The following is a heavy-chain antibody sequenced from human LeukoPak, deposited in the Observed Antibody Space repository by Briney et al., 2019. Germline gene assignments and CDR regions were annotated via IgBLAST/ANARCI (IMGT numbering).Heavy chain of an antibody. CDR3: ARSYGAFSGPVAY. V-gene: IGHV3-23*01. CDR1: GFTFSSYA. Sequence: GGFLRLSCAASGFTFSSYAMSWVRQAPGKRLEWVSAISGGGGSTYYADSVKGRFTISRDNSRNTLFLQMNSLRAEDTAVYYCARSYGAFSGPVAYWGQGTLVTLSS. CDR2: ISGGGGST. D-gene: IGHD4-17*01. J-gene: IGHJ4*02.